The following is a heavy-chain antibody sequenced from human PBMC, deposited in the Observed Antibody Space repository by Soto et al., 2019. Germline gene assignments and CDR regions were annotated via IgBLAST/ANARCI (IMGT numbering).Heavy chain of an antibody. Sequence: QVQLVQSGAEVKKPGASVKVSCKASGYTFTGYYMHWVRQAPGQGLEWMGWINPNSGGTNYAQKFQGWVTMTRDTSSSTDYMELSRLRSDDTAVYYCARGPMVRATPDYYYGMDVWGQGTTVTVSS. D-gene: IGHD3-10*01. CDR1: GYTFTGYY. CDR2: INPNSGGT. CDR3: ARGPMVRATPDYYYGMDV. J-gene: IGHJ6*02. V-gene: IGHV1-2*04.